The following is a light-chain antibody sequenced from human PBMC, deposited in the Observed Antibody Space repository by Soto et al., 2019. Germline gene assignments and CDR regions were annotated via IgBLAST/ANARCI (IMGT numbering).Light chain of an antibody. V-gene: IGKV1-27*01. J-gene: IGKJ1*01. CDR1: QGISNY. CDR3: QKYNSAPP. Sequence: DIQMTQSPSSLSASVGDRVTITCRASQGISNYLAWYQQKPGKVPKLLIYAASPLQSGVPSRFSGSGAGTDFTLTISSLQPEDGATYYCQKYNSAPPFGQGTKVEIK. CDR2: AAS.